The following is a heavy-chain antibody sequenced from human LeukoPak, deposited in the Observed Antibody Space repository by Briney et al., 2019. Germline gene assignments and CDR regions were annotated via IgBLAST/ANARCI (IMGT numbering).Heavy chain of an antibody. CDR1: GFTFSRNA. Sequence: PVGSLRLSCAASGFTFSRNAMGWVRQAAGKGLEWVSAINGSGNRTYYADSVKGRFTISRDNSKNTLYLQMNSLRAEDTAIYYCAKWGCSGGSCYPLDYWGQGTLVTVSS. CDR3: AKWGCSGGSCYPLDY. J-gene: IGHJ4*02. D-gene: IGHD2-15*01. V-gene: IGHV3-23*01. CDR2: INGSGNRT.